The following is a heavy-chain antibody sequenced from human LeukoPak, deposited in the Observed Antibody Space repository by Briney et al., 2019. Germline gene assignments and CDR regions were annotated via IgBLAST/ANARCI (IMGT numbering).Heavy chain of an antibody. CDR1: GGSFSGYY. CDR2: INHSGST. Sequence: SETLSLTCAVYGGSFSGYYWSWIRQPPGKGLEWIGEINHSGSTNYNPSLKSRVTISVDTSKNQFSLKLSSVTAADTAVYYCARSLFTPTLLTYYYYMDVWGKGTTVTVSS. CDR3: ARSLFTPTLLTYYYYMDV. J-gene: IGHJ6*03. V-gene: IGHV4-34*01.